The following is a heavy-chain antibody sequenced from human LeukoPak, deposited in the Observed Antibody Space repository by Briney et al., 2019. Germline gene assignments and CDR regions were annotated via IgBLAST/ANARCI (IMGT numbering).Heavy chain of an antibody. Sequence: GGSLRLSCAASGLTFSSYAMSWVRQAPGKGLEWVSAISGSGASTYYADSVKGRFTISRDNSKNTLYLQMNSLRAEDTAVYYCAKDQTYYDFWSGSRSSPDYWGQGTLVTVSS. J-gene: IGHJ4*02. CDR2: ISGSGAST. D-gene: IGHD3-3*01. CDR1: GLTFSSYA. CDR3: AKDQTYYDFWSGSRSSPDY. V-gene: IGHV3-23*01.